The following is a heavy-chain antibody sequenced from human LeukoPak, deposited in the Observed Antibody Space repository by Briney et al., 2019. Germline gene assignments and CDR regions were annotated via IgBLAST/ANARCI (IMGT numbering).Heavy chain of an antibody. J-gene: IGHJ4*02. V-gene: IGHV3-74*01. CDR2: INHDGSNS. D-gene: IGHD2-15*01. CDR3: AKETNCSGGSCAFDY. Sequence: GGSLRLSCVASGFTFSDYWMNWVRQAPGKGLVWVSRINHDGSNSDYTDSVKGRFTISRDNAKNTLYLQMNSLRAEDMALYYCAKETNCSGGSCAFDYWGQGTLVTVSS. CDR1: GFTFSDYW.